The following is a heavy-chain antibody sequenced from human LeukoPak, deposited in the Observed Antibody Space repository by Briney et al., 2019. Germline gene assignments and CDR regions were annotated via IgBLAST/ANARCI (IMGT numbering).Heavy chain of an antibody. CDR1: GFTFSSHS. D-gene: IGHD2-2*01. CDR3: ATLQPSHYYYYGMDV. V-gene: IGHV3-21*01. J-gene: IGHJ6*02. Sequence: GGSLRLSCAASGFTFSSHSMNWVRQAPGKGLEWVSSISSSSSYIYYADSVRGRFTISRDNAKNSLYLQMNSLRAEDTAVYYCATLQPSHYYYYGMDVWGQGTTVTVSS. CDR2: ISSSSSYI.